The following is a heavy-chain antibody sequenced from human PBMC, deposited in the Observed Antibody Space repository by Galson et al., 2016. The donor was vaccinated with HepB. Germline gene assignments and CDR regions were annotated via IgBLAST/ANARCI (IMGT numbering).Heavy chain of an antibody. CDR2: IDWDDDK. CDR3: ARILSQTQYSSGWGYFDY. CDR1: GFSLSTRGMC. Sequence: PALVKPTQTLTLTCTFSGFSLSTRGMCVTWIRQPPGKALEWLALIDWDDDKYYSTALKTRPTISKDTSKKQVVLTMTNMDPVDTATYYCARILSQTQYSSGWGYFDYWGQGTLVTVSS. D-gene: IGHD6-19*01. V-gene: IGHV2-70*01. J-gene: IGHJ4*02.